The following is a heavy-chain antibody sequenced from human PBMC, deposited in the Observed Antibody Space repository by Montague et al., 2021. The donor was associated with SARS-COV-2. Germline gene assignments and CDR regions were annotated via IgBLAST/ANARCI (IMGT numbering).Heavy chain of an antibody. J-gene: IGHJ6*02. V-gene: IGHV4-38-2*02. D-gene: IGHD4-11*01. CDR2: IYHSGST. CDR1: GSSISSGYY. CDR3: AGDDYTPGGDYYYYGMDV. Sequence: SETLSLTCTVSGSSISSGYYWGWFRQPPGKGLEWIGSIYHSGSTYYNPSLKSRVTISVDTSKNQLSLKLSSVTAADTAVYYCAGDDYTPGGDYYYYGMDVWGQGTTVTVSS.